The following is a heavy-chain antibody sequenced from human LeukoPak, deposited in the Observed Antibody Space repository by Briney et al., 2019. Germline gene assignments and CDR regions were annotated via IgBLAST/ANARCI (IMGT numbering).Heavy chain of an antibody. Sequence: ASVTVSCKTSGYTFTVYHMHWVRQAPGQGLEWMGILNPGRGNTGYAQKFQGRVTMTRDTSTSTVYMELSSLRSEDTAVYYCAREPMDTYYFDYWGQGTLVTVSS. D-gene: IGHD5-18*01. CDR2: LNPGRGNT. CDR1: GYTFTVYH. J-gene: IGHJ4*02. V-gene: IGHV1-46*01. CDR3: AREPMDTYYFDY.